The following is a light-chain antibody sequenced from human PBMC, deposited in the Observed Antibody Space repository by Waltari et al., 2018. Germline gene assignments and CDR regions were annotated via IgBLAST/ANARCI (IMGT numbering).Light chain of an antibody. CDR3: QQYNRFSP. Sequence: DTQLSQFPSTLAASVGVRVTITCRAREPINKWLAWYQQKPGKAPKVLIYDASTLQSGVPSRFSGSGSGTEFTLTIDSLQPDDFATYYCQQYNRFSPFGQGTNVEVK. V-gene: IGKV1-5*01. J-gene: IGKJ1*01. CDR2: DAS. CDR1: EPINKW.